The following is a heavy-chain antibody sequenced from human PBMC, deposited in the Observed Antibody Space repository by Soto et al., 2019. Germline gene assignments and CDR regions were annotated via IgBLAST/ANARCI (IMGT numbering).Heavy chain of an antibody. CDR1: GFTFSSYG. CDR2: IWYDGSNK. CDR3: ARESERYYYYGMDV. Sequence: QVQLVESGGGVVQPGRSLRLSCAASGFTFSSYGMHWVRQAPGKGLEWVAVIWYDGSNKYYADSVKGRFTISRDNSKNTLYLQMNSLRAEDTAVYYCARESERYYYYGMDVWGQGTTVTVSS. J-gene: IGHJ6*02. V-gene: IGHV3-33*01.